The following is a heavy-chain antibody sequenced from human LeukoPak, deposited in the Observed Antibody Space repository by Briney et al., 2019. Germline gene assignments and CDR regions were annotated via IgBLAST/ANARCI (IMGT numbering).Heavy chain of an antibody. J-gene: IGHJ3*02. CDR3: ARDSRYSHSSGAFDI. CDR1: GGTFSSYA. Sequence: ASVKVSCKASGGTFSSYAISWVRQAPGQGLEWMGRIIPILGIANYAQNLQGRVTMTTDTSTSTAYMELRSLRSHDTAVYYCARDSRYSHSSGAFDIWGHGTVVTVSS. V-gene: IGHV1-69*04. CDR2: IIPILGIA. D-gene: IGHD6-6*01.